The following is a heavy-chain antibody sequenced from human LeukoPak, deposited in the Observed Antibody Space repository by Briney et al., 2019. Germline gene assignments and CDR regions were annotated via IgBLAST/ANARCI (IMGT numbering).Heavy chain of an antibody. Sequence: ASVKVSCKASGYTFTSYDTNWVRQATGQGLEWMGWMNPNSGNTGYAQKFQGRVTMTRNTSISTAYMELSSLRSEDTAVYYCARTSLTHCTNGVCYYYYYGMDVWGQGTTVTVSS. J-gene: IGHJ6*02. D-gene: IGHD2-8*01. V-gene: IGHV1-8*01. CDR3: ARTSLTHCTNGVCYYYYYGMDV. CDR1: GYTFTSYD. CDR2: MNPNSGNT.